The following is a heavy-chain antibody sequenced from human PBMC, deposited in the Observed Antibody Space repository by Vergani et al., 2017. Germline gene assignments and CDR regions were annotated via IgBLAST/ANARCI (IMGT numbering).Heavy chain of an antibody. CDR1: GYTFTSYG. D-gene: IGHD3-10*01. Sequence: QVQLVQSGAEVKKPGASVKVSCKASGYTFTSYGISWVRQAPGQGLEWMGWISAYNGNTNYAQKLQGRVTLTPDTSTRTAYMELRSLRSDDTALYYCARGWKGSGTYPFDIWGQGTMVTVSS. J-gene: IGHJ3*02. CDR2: ISAYNGNT. CDR3: ARGWKGSGTYPFDI. V-gene: IGHV1-18*01.